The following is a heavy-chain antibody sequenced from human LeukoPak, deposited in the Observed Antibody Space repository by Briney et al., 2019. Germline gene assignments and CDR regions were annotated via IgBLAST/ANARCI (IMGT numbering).Heavy chain of an antibody. CDR1: GFTFSSYH. CDR2: IFPSGGEI. J-gene: IGHJ4*02. Sequence: GSLRLSCAASGFTFSSYHMNWVRQPPGKGLEWVSSIFPSGGEIHYADSVRGRFTISRDNSKSTLSLQMNSLRAEDTAIYYCATYRQVLLPFESWGQGTLVTVSS. CDR3: ATYRQVLLPFES. D-gene: IGHD2-8*02. V-gene: IGHV3-23*01.